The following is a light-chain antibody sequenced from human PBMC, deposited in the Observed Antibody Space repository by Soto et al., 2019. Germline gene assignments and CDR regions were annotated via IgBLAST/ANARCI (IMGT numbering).Light chain of an antibody. Sequence: DIEITQTQSFLSASVGDRVTITCRASQGIRNDLVWYQQKPGKAPKRLIYDASILQGGVPSRFSGSGSGTEFTLTISSLQPEDFATYSCLQHYSYPWTFGQGSKVAIK. CDR2: DAS. CDR1: QGIRND. V-gene: IGKV1-17*01. J-gene: IGKJ1*01. CDR3: LQHYSYPWT.